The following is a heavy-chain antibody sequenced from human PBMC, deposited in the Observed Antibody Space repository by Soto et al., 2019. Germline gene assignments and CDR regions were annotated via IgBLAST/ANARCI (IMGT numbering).Heavy chain of an antibody. CDR1: GFTFSSYA. V-gene: IGHV3-30-3*01. Sequence: GGSLRLSCAASGFTFSSYAMHWVRQAPGKGLEWVAIISYDGSNKYYADSVKGRFTISRDNSKNTLYLQMNSLRAEDTAVYYCGGVDPPTIALAGPFDYWGQGTLVTVSS. CDR2: ISYDGSNK. J-gene: IGHJ4*02. CDR3: GGVDPPTIALAGPFDY. D-gene: IGHD6-19*01.